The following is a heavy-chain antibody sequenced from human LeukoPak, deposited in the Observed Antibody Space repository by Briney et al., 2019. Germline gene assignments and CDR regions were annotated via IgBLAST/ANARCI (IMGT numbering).Heavy chain of an antibody. Sequence: ASVKVSCKASGYTFTDHYMHWVRQAPGQGLEWVGWINPKTGVTNYAQRLQGRVTVTSDRSINTAYMGLSSLTFDDTAVYYCARGGGSSGYPDYWGQGTLVTVSS. CDR3: ARGGGSSGYPDY. V-gene: IGHV1-2*02. J-gene: IGHJ4*02. D-gene: IGHD3-22*01. CDR2: INPKTGVT. CDR1: GYTFTDHY.